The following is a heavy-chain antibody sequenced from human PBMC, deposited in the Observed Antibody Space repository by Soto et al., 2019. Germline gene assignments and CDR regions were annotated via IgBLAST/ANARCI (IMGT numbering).Heavy chain of an antibody. CDR2: IIPILGIA. Sequence: QVQLVQSGAEVKKPGSSVKVSCKASGGTFSSYTISWVRQAPGQGLEWMGRIIPILGIANYAQKFQGRVTITADKSTSTGYMELSSLRSEGTAVYYCARDRGDGGNSYWGQGTLVTVSS. CDR3: ARDRGDGGNSY. D-gene: IGHD2-21*02. V-gene: IGHV1-69*08. J-gene: IGHJ4*02. CDR1: GGTFSSYT.